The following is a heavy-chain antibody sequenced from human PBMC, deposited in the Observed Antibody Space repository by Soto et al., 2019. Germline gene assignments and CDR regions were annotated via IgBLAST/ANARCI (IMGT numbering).Heavy chain of an antibody. CDR3: ARDLTGNASGRFDS. Sequence: ETLALTCPVSGGSVDIGSHYWSWIRQSPGKGLEWIGYIYYNGGTNNNPSLKSRVTISVDKSKNQFSLRLSSVTAADTAVYYCARDLTGNASGRFDSWGPGTPVTVSS. D-gene: IGHD1-1*01. CDR1: GGSVDIGSHY. V-gene: IGHV4-61*01. J-gene: IGHJ4*02. CDR2: IYYNGGT.